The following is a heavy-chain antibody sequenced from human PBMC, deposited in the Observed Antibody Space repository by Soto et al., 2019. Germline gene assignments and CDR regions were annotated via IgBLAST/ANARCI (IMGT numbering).Heavy chain of an antibody. CDR2: IISILGIA. CDR3: ARGKELVPAAIHYYFDY. D-gene: IGHD2-2*01. V-gene: IGHV1-69*02. Sequence: QVQLVQCRGEVKKHGSSVKISYKASGGTFSSYTISWVRLAPGQGLEWMGRIISILGIANYAQKFQGRVTITADKSTSTAYIELSSLRPEDTAVYYCARGKELVPAAIHYYFDYWGQGPLVTVSS. CDR1: GGTFSSYT. J-gene: IGHJ4*02.